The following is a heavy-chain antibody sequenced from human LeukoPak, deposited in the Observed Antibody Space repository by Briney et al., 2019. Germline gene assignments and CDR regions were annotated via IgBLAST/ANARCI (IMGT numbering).Heavy chain of an antibody. V-gene: IGHV4-39*01. CDR2: VYYSGST. CDR3: ARLWAGGLVFDY. CDR1: GGSISSSSYY. J-gene: IGHJ4*02. Sequence: PSETLSLTCTVSGGSISSSSYYWGWIRQSPGKGLEWIGSVYYSGSTYYNPSLKSRVTTSVDTPKNQFSLKLSSVTAADTAVYYCARLWAGGLVFDYWGQGTLVTVSS. D-gene: IGHD3-16*01.